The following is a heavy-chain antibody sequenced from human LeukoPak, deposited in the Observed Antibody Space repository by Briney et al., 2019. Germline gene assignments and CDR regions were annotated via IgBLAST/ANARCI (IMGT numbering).Heavy chain of an antibody. V-gene: IGHV3-21*01. CDR1: GFTFSSYS. J-gene: IGHJ4*02. D-gene: IGHD3-16*01. CDR3: ARDDLGYFDY. Sequence: GGSLRLSCAASGFTFSSYSMNWVRQAPGKGVEWVSSISSSSSYIYYADSVKGRFTISRDNAKNSLYLQMNSLRAEDTAVYYCARDDLGYFDYWGQGTLVTISS. CDR2: ISSSSSYI.